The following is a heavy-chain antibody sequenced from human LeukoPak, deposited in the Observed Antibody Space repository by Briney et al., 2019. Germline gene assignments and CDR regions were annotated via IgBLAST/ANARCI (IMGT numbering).Heavy chain of an antibody. Sequence: GRSLRLSCAASGFTFSSFGMHWVRQAPGKGLEWVAVMWYDGSNQYHADSVKGRFTISRDNSKNTLYLQMNSPRAEDTAVYYCARDRRAFSLGNYFSWLDYWGQGTLVTVSS. CDR1: GFTFSSFG. CDR3: ARDRRAFSLGNYFSWLDY. D-gene: IGHD1-26*01. J-gene: IGHJ4*02. V-gene: IGHV3-33*01. CDR2: MWYDGSNQ.